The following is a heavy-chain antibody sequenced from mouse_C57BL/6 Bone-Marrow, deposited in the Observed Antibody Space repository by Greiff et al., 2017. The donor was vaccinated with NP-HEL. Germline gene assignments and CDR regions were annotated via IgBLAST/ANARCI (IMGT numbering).Heavy chain of an antibody. Sequence: EVQRVESGGGLVKPGGSLKLSCAASGFTFSSYAMSWVRQTPEKRLEWVATISDGGSYTYYPDNVKGRFTISRDNAKNNLYLQMSHLKSEDTAMYYCARDPYYYGSSYYFDYWGQGTTLTVSS. CDR2: ISDGGSYT. J-gene: IGHJ2*01. CDR3: ARDPYYYGSSYYFDY. CDR1: GFTFSSYA. D-gene: IGHD1-1*01. V-gene: IGHV5-4*01.